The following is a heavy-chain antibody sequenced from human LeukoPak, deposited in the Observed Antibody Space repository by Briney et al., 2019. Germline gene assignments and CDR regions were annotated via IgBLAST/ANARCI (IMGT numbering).Heavy chain of an antibody. V-gene: IGHV4-59*01. CDR1: GGSISSYY. CDR3: ARANWNYVDY. CDR2: IYYSGGT. D-gene: IGHD1-1*01. Sequence: SETLSLTXTVSGGSISSYYWSWIRQPPGKGLEWIGYIYYSGGTNYNPSLKSRVTISVDTSKNQFSLKLSSVTAADTAVYYCARANWNYVDYWGQGTLVTVSS. J-gene: IGHJ4*02.